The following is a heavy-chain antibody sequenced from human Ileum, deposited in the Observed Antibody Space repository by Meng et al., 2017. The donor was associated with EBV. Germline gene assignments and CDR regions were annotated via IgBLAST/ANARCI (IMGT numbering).Heavy chain of an antibody. D-gene: IGHD3-10*01. J-gene: IGHJ4*02. CDR2: NGTTGAT. V-gene: IGHV3-13*02. CDR3: ARHRGVLNLPFDY. Sequence: MIWARQAEALGMGLGAGNGTTGATLYQGMVKSRCTNSRGEAKTSLVLQINSLRPGDTAVHFCARHRGVLNLPFDYWGQGTLVTVSS.